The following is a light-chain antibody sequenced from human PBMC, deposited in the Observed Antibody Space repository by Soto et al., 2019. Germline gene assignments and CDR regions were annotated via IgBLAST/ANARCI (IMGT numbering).Light chain of an antibody. J-gene: IGLJ2*01. CDR2: DVH. Sequence: QSALTQPAFVSGSPGQAITISRTGTRSDVGGSNYVSWYQQHPGKAPKLMIYDVHNRPSGISNRFSGSKSGNTASLTISGLQAEDEADYYCSSYRSGSTLVFGGGTKLTVL. CDR3: SSYRSGSTLV. CDR1: RSDVGGSNY. V-gene: IGLV2-14*01.